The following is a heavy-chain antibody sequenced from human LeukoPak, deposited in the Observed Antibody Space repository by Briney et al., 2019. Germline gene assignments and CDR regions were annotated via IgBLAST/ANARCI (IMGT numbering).Heavy chain of an antibody. CDR1: GFTFSSYS. Sequence: PGGSLRLSCAASGFTFSSYSMNWVRQAPGKGLEWVSYISSSSSTIYYADSVKGRFTISRDNAKNSLYLQMNSLRAEDTAVYYCARSPQYYYDSSGRGLDYWGQGTLVTVSS. CDR2: ISSSSSTI. CDR3: ARSPQYYYDSSGRGLDY. J-gene: IGHJ4*02. D-gene: IGHD3-22*01. V-gene: IGHV3-48*01.